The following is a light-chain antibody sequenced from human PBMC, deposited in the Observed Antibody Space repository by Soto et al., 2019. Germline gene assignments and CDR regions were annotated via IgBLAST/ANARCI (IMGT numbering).Light chain of an antibody. V-gene: IGLV1-44*01. CDR1: SSNIGSHP. CDR3: AAWDDSLNVRV. Sequence: QSVLAQPPSASGTPGQRVTISCAGSSSNIGSHPVNWYQQLPGTAPKPLIYNNNQRPSGGPDRFSGSKSVTSASLAISGLQSEDEADYYCAAWDDSLNVRVFGGGTQLTVL. J-gene: IGLJ3*02. CDR2: NNN.